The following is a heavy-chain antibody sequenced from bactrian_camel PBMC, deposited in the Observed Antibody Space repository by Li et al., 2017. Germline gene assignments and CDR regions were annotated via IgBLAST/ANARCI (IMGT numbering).Heavy chain of an antibody. CDR1: GYHGSRQC. V-gene: IGHV3-3*01. Sequence: HVQLVESGGGSVQAGGSLRLSRQVSGYHGSRQCVAWFRQAPGRQREGVAAVEFSGKQAYYADSVKGRFTISQVYAPNTVWLQMNSLKPEDTATYYCAASGLLSCGGSWRFVTPGGFGGWGQGTQVTVS. J-gene: IGHJ6*01. D-gene: IGHD6*01. CDR3: AASGLLSCGGSWRFVTPGGFGG. CDR2: VEFSGKQA.